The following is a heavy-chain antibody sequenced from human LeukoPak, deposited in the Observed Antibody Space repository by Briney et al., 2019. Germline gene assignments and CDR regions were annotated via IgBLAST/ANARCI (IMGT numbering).Heavy chain of an antibody. D-gene: IGHD6-13*01. J-gene: IGHJ1*01. CDR3: AREGDNSSWDRFQH. CDR2: ISYDGTNK. V-gene: IGHV3-30-3*01. CDR1: GFAFPSNA. Sequence: GRSLRVSCAASGFAFPSNAMHWVRQAPGKGLEWVTLISYDGTNKYYADSVKGRFTISRDNSENTLYLQMNSLRAEDTAVYYCAREGDNSSWDRFQHWGQGTLVTVSS.